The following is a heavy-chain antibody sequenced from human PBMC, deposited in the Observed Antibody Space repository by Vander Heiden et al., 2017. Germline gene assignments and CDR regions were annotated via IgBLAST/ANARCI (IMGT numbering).Heavy chain of an antibody. J-gene: IGHJ5*02. Sequence: QLQLQESGPGLVKPSETLSLTCTVSGGSISSSSFYWGCIRQPPGKGLEWIGSIYYSGRTYYNPSLKSRVTISVDTSKNQFSLKLSSVTAADTAVYYCARTYYYGSGSYWTFDPWGQGTLVTVSS. CDR2: IYYSGRT. D-gene: IGHD3-10*01. CDR3: ARTYYYGSGSYWTFDP. V-gene: IGHV4-39*01. CDR1: GGSISSSSFY.